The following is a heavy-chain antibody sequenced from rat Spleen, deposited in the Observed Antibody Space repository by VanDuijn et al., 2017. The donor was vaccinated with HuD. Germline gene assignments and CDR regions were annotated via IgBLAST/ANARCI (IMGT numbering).Heavy chain of an antibody. V-gene: IGHV3-1*01. D-gene: IGHD1-11*01. CDR3: TRGIRRVYWYFDF. Sequence: EVQLQESGPGLVKPSQSLSLTCSVTGSSISTYYWGWIRKFPGNKMEWMGYIDKSGSTSYNPSLKSRISITRDTSKNQFFLQLNSVTTEDTATYYCTRGIRRVYWYFDFWGPGTMVTVSS. CDR2: IDKSGST. J-gene: IGHJ1*01. CDR1: GSSISTYY.